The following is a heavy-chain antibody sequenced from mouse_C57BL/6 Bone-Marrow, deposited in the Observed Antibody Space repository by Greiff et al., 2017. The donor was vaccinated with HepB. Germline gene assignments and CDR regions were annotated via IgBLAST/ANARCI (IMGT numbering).Heavy chain of an antibody. CDR2: IHPNSGST. V-gene: IGHV1-64*01. D-gene: IGHD1-1*01. J-gene: IGHJ3*01. CDR1: GYTFTSYW. CDR3: AREPYYYGSSPAWFAY. Sequence: VQLQQSGAELVKPGASVKLSCKASGYTFTSYWMHWVKQRPGQGLEWIGMIHPNSGSTNYNEKFKSKATLTVDKSSSTAYMQLSSLTSEDSAVYYCAREPYYYGSSPAWFAYWGQGTLVTVSA.